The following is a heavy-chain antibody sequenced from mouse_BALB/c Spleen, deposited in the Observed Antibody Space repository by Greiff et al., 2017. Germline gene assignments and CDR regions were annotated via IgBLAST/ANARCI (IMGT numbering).Heavy chain of an antibody. D-gene: IGHD1-1*01. CDR2: IDPSDSYT. Sequence: QVQLQQPGAELVKPGASVKLSCKASGYTFTSYWMHWVKQRPGQGLEWIGEIDPSDSYTNYNQKFKGKATLTVDKSSSTAYMQLSSLTSEDSAVYYCASPLYYGSSLYAMDYWGQGTSVTVSS. CDR1: GYTFTSYW. V-gene: IGHV1-69*02. CDR3: ASPLYYGSSLYAMDY. J-gene: IGHJ4*01.